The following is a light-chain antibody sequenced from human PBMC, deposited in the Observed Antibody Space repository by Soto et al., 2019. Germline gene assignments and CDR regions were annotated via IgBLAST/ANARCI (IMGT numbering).Light chain of an antibody. J-gene: IGKJ1*01. V-gene: IGKV3-15*01. CDR2: GAS. CDR1: QSVTSN. Sequence: EIVMTQSPATLSVSPGERATLSCRASQSVTSNLAWYQHKPGQAPRLLISGASARATGIPARFSGSGSGTEFTLTISSLQSEDFAVYYCQQYNKWPSWTFGQGTKVDIK. CDR3: QQYNKWPSWT.